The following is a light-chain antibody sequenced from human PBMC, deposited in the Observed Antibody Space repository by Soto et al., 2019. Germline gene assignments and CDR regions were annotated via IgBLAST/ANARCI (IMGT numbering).Light chain of an antibody. CDR3: EQGGSSPPGYT. CDR2: GAS. Sequence: EIVLPQSQGTLSLSPGDRATLSCRASKSISSSHLAWYKQKPGQAPRLLIFGASTRAAGIPDRFSGSGSGTDFTLTVSRLEPENFAIYYCEQGGSSPPGYTFGQGTRLDIK. CDR1: KSISSSH. J-gene: IGKJ2*01. V-gene: IGKV3-20*01.